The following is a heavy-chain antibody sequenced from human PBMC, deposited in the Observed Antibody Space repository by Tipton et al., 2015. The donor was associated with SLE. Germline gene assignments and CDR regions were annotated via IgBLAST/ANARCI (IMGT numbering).Heavy chain of an antibody. V-gene: IGHV4-39*07. Sequence: LRLSCTVSGGSVSSGSYYWAWIRQPPGKGPEWIGTIYYSGSTYYYPSLKSRITISVDTSKNQFSLKLSSVTAADTAVYYCVRLRSKVLIDYWGQGTLVTVSS. J-gene: IGHJ4*02. CDR1: GGSVSSGSYY. D-gene: IGHD2-8*01. CDR3: VRLRSKVLIDY. CDR2: IYYSGST.